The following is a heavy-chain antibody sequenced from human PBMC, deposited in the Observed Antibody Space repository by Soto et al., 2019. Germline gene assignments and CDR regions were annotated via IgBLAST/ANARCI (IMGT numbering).Heavy chain of an antibody. CDR3: ARDLLTFWGAALHLTVTTISALDY. CDR2: ISAYNGNT. D-gene: IGHD4-17*01. Sequence: ASVKVSCKASGYTFTSYGISWVRQAPGQGLEWMGWISAYNGNTNYAQKLQGRVTMTTDTSTSTAYMELRSLRSDDTAVYYCARDLLTFWGAALHLTVTTISALDYWGQGTLVTVSS. V-gene: IGHV1-18*01. J-gene: IGHJ4*02. CDR1: GYTFTSYG.